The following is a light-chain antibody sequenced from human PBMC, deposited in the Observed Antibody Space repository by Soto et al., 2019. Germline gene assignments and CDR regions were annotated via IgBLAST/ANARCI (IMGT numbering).Light chain of an antibody. V-gene: IGKV1-39*01. CDR2: AAS. Sequence: DIQMTQSPSSLSASVGDRVTITCRASQSISSYLNWYQQKPGKAPKLLIYAASSLLIGVPSRFSGSGSGTDFTLTISSLQPEDFATYYCQQSYSTPYTFGQGTKLEIK. CDR3: QQSYSTPYT. CDR1: QSISSY. J-gene: IGKJ2*01.